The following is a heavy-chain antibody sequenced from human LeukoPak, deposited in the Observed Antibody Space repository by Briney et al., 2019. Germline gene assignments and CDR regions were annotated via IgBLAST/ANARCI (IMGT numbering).Heavy chain of an antibody. CDR2: INPNSGGT. CDR1: GYTFTGYY. Sequence: ASVQVSCQASGYTFTGYYMHWVRQAPGQGLEWMGWINPNSGGTNYAQKFQGRVTMTRDTSISTAYMELSRLRSDDTAVYYCARQLDCSSTSCYLDYWGQGTLVTVSS. CDR3: ARQLDCSSTSCYLDY. D-gene: IGHD2-2*01. J-gene: IGHJ4*02. V-gene: IGHV1-2*02.